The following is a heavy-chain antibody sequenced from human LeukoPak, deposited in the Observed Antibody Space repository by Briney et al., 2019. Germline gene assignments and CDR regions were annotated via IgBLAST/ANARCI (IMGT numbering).Heavy chain of an antibody. V-gene: IGHV4-59*08. J-gene: IGHJ4*02. CDR1: GGSITTYY. CDR2: IYYSGST. Sequence: KPSETLSLTCTVSGGSITTYYWSWIRQPPGKGLDWIGYIYYSGSTNCHPSLKSRVTLSVDTSKNQFSLKLSSVTAADTAVYYCARHADMVMYYFDYWGQGTLVTVSS. CDR3: ARHADMVMYYFDY. D-gene: IGHD5-18*01.